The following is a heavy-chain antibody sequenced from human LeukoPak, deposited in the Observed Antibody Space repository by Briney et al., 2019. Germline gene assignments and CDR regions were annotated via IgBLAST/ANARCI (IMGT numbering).Heavy chain of an antibody. J-gene: IGHJ4*02. CDR2: MNPNSGNT. CDR3: ARGVLMVYALHFDY. Sequence: GASVKVSCKASGYTFTSYDINWVRQATGQGLEWMGWMNPNSGNTGYAQKFQGRVTTTRNTSISTAYMELRSLRSDDTAMYYCARGVLMVYALHFDYWGQGTLVTVSS. V-gene: IGHV1-8*01. CDR1: GYTFTSYD. D-gene: IGHD2-8*01.